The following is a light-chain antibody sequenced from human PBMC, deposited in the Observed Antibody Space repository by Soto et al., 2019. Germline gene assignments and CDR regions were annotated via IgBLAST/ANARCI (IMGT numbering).Light chain of an antibody. V-gene: IGKV3-15*01. J-gene: IGKJ1*01. CDR1: QSVSNY. CDR2: GAS. Sequence: EIVLAQSPATLSLSQGERATLSCKASQSVSNYLAWYQQKPGQAPRLLIYGASTRATGIPARFSGSGSGTEFTLTISSLQSEDFAVYYCQQYNNWLTWTFGQGTKVDIK. CDR3: QQYNNWLTWT.